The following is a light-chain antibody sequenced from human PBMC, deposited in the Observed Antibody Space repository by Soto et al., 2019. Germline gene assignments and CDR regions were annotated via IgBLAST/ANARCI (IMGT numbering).Light chain of an antibody. CDR1: QSIGRH. J-gene: IGKJ1*01. Sequence: DIQMTQSLSSLSASVGDRVTITCRASQSIGRHLNWYQQTPGRAPSLLIYGASSLQSGVPARFSASGFGTDFTLTISSLQPEVVATYYCQQTHYAPWTFGLGTKVEI. V-gene: IGKV1-39*01. CDR2: GAS. CDR3: QQTHYAPWT.